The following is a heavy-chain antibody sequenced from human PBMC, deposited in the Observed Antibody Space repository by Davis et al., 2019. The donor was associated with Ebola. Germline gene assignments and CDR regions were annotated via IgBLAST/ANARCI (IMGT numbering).Heavy chain of an antibody. J-gene: IGHJ5*02. D-gene: IGHD2-2*03. CDR1: GFTFRTYW. CDR2: IKEDGSEK. V-gene: IGHV3-7*01. Sequence: PGGSLRLSCAAPGFTFRTYWMSWVRQAPGKGLEWVANIKEDGSEKYHMASVKGRFTISRDNAKNSLYLQMNSLRAEDTAVYYCARDGYCSSTRCLSYNWFDPWGQGTLVTVSS. CDR3: ARDGYCSSTRCLSYNWFDP.